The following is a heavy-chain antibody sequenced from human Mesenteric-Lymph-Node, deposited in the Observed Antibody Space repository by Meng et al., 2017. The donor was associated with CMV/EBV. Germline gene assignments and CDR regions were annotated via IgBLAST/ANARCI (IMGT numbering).Heavy chain of an antibody. CDR3: ATYCPSTSCRFDY. CDR2: INHSGST. CDR1: GGSFSGYY. V-gene: IGHV4-34*01. D-gene: IGHD2-2*01. Sequence: CAGYGGSFSGYYWSWIRQPPGKGLEWVGEINHSGSTNYNPSLKSRVTISVDTSKNQFSLKLSSVTAADTAVYYCATYCPSTSCRFDYWGQGALVTVSS. J-gene: IGHJ4*02.